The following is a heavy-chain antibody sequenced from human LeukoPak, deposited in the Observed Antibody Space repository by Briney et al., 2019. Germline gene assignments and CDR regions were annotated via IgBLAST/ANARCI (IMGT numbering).Heavy chain of an antibody. D-gene: IGHD6-6*01. Sequence: PGGSLRLSCAASGFTFSSYAMHWVRQAPGKGLEWVAVISYDGSNKYYADSVKGRFTISRDNSKNTLYLQMNSLRAEDTAVYYCARDGGRIAARPFGYWGQGTLVTVSS. V-gene: IGHV3-30*01. CDR3: ARDGGRIAARPFGY. CDR1: GFTFSSYA. J-gene: IGHJ4*02. CDR2: ISYDGSNK.